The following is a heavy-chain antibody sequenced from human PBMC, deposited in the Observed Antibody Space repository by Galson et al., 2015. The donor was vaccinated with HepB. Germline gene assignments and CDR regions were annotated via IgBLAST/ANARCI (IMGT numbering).Heavy chain of an antibody. J-gene: IGHJ2*01. CDR3: AKQLQWLVRIDWYFDL. CDR2: IGGSGSNT. Sequence: SLRLSCAASGLTFSNYAMSWVRQAPGRGLEWVASIGGSGSNTYYADSVKGRFTIPGDNSKNTLFLQMNSLRAEDTALYYCAKQLQWLVRIDWYFDLWGRGTLVTVSS. V-gene: IGHV3-23*01. D-gene: IGHD6-19*01. CDR1: GLTFSNYA.